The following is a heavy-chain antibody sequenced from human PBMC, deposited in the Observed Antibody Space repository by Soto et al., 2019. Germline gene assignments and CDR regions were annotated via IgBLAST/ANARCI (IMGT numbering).Heavy chain of an antibody. Sequence: QVQLQESCPGLVKPSETLSLTCTVSGGSISSYYWSWIRQPPGKGLEWIGYIYYSGSTNYNPSLKRRVTISVDTSKNQFSLKLSSVTAADTAVYYCARGGSIFGVVVYYYYMDVWGKGTTVTVSS. CDR2: IYYSGST. V-gene: IGHV4-59*08. J-gene: IGHJ6*03. D-gene: IGHD3-3*01. CDR1: GGSISSYY. CDR3: ARGGSIFGVVVYYYYMDV.